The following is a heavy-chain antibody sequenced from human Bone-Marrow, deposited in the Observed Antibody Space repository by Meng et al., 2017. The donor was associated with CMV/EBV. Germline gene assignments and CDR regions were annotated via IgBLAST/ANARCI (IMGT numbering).Heavy chain of an antibody. CDR3: TRSYTTSRDYYFDY. V-gene: IGHV3-49*04. D-gene: IGHD3-16*02. Sequence: GESLKISCAASGFNFDEYAMNWVRQAPGKGLEWMGFTRSRAYGGTPEYAASVKGRFTISRDDSKSIAYLQINSLKTEDTAMFYCTRSYTTSRDYYFDYWGQGTLVTASS. CDR1: GFNFDEYA. J-gene: IGHJ4*02. CDR2: TRSRAYGGTP.